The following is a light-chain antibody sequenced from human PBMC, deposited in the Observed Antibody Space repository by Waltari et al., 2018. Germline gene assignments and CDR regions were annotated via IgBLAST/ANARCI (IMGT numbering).Light chain of an antibody. Sequence: SYELTQPPSVSVSPGQTARITCSGDALPKKYAYWYQQKSGQAPLLVISRDSNPPSGIPEGFSGSSSGTMATLTISGAQVEDEADYYCYSTDSSGNHRVFGGGTKLTVL. CDR3: YSTDSSGNHRV. CDR2: RDS. CDR1: ALPKKY. J-gene: IGLJ3*02. V-gene: IGLV3-10*01.